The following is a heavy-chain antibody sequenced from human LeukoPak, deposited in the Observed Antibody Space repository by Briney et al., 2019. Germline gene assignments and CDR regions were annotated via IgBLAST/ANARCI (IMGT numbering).Heavy chain of an antibody. CDR1: GVTLGTHA. CDR2: ISFSGDVT. J-gene: IGHJ4*02. Sequence: PGGSLRLSCSASGVTLGTHAMSWVHQAPGKGLEWVSAISFSGDVTFYADSVKGRFTISRDNSEKMLYLHMNSLSAEDTAVYYCAKGSSSSRPYHFDFWGQGTLVSVSS. D-gene: IGHD6-13*01. V-gene: IGHV3-23*01. CDR3: AKGSSSSRPYHFDF.